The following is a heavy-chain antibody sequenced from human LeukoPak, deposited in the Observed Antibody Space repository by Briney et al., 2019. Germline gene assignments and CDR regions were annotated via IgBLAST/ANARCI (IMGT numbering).Heavy chain of an antibody. V-gene: IGHV1-69*01. CDR2: IIPIFGTA. CDR1: GGTLSSYA. J-gene: IGHJ5*02. CDR3: ASQYSSSWYGGYWFDP. Sequence: SVKVSCKASGGTLSSYAISWARQAPGQGLEWMGGIIPIFGTANYAQKFQGRVTITADESTSTAYMELSSLRSEDTAVYYCASQYSSSWYGGYWFDPWGQGTLVTVSS. D-gene: IGHD6-13*01.